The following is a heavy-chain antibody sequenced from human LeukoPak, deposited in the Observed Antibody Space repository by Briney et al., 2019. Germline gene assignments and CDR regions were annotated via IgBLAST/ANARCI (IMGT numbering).Heavy chain of an antibody. J-gene: IGHJ5*02. Sequence: PGGSLRLSCAASGIVFSNTAMNWARQAPGRGLEWVSAIRGGGERTFYADSVKGRFTISRDNSKTMVYLQMSSLRADDTAIYYCGKDGGQYSSGPEFDPRGQGALVTVSS. CDR1: GIVFSNTA. V-gene: IGHV3-23*01. CDR3: GKDGGQYSSGPEFDP. D-gene: IGHD6-19*01. CDR2: IRGGGERT.